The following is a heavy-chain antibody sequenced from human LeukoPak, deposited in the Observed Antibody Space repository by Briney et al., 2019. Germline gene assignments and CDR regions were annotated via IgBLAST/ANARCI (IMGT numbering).Heavy chain of an antibody. J-gene: IGHJ6*02. CDR2: IKSKTDGGTA. V-gene: IGHV3-15*01. CDR1: GFTFSNAW. D-gene: IGHD3-22*01. CDR3: AKDYYDSSGYLGYYYYGMDV. Sequence: PGGSLRLSCAASGFTFSNAWMSWVRQAPWKGLEWVGRIKSKTDGGTADYAAPVKGRFTISRDDSKNTLYLQMNSLRAEDTAVYYCAKDYYDSSGYLGYYYYGMDVWGQGTTVTVSS.